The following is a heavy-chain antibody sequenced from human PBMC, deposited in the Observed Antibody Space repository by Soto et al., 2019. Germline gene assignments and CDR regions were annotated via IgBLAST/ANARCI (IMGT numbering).Heavy chain of an antibody. V-gene: IGHV3-30*18. CDR2: VSHDGRNT. J-gene: IGHJ4*02. CDR1: GFTFSDYA. CDR3: AKGGRQWLVTSDFNY. Sequence: VQLVESGGGVVQPGRSLRLSCAASGFTFSDYAMHWVRQAPGKGLEWVAVVSHDGRNTHYADSVKGRFTISRDSSKNTVSLERPSLRAEEPAVYSCAKGGRQWLVTSDFNYWGQGALVTVSS. D-gene: IGHD6-19*01.